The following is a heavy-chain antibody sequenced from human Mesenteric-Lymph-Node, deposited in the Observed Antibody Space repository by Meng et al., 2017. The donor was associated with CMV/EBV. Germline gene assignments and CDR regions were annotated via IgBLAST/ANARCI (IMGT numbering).Heavy chain of an antibody. CDR3: ARGNYYGMDV. Sequence: GESLKISCAASGFIFSYACMSWVRLAPGKGLVWVSRLNSDGSSTSYADSVKGRFTISRDNAKNTLYLQMNSLRAEDTAEYYCARGNYYGMDVWGQGTTVTVSS. J-gene: IGHJ6*02. V-gene: IGHV3-74*01. CDR2: LNSDGSST. CDR1: GFIFSYAC. D-gene: IGHD3-10*01.